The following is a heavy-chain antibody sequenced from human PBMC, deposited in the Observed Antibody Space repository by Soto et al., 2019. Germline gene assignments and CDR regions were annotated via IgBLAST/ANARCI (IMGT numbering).Heavy chain of an antibody. V-gene: IGHV1-3*01. Sequence: QVQLVQSGAEVKKPGASVKVSCKASGYTFTSYAMHWVRQAPGQRLEWMGWINAGNGNTKYSQKFKGRVTITRDTSASTAYMELSSLRSEDTAVYYCARDLSDGANDFWSGPNGFDPWGQGTLVTVSS. D-gene: IGHD3-3*01. CDR3: ARDLSDGANDFWSGPNGFDP. J-gene: IGHJ5*02. CDR2: INAGNGNT. CDR1: GYTFTSYA.